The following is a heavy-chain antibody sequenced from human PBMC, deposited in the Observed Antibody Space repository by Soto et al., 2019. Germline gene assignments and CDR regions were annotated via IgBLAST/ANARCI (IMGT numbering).Heavy chain of an antibody. V-gene: IGHV3-7*01. D-gene: IGHD1-1*01. CDR2: IKKDGSGS. CDR1: GFNFDNYY. J-gene: IGHJ4*02. Sequence: AGGSLRLSCAASGFNFDNYYMAWVRQAPGKGLEWVANIKKDGSGSNYVDSLKGRFTISRDNAKNSLYLQMNNLRAEDSGVYFCARDTTGILDYWGQGTLVT. CDR3: ARDTTGILDY.